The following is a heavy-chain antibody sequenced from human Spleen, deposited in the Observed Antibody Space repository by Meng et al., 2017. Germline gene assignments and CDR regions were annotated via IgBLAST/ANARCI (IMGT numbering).Heavy chain of an antibody. J-gene: IGHJ6*02. D-gene: IGHD6-13*01. CDR1: GGSISNTYYF. Sequence: SETLSLTCTVSGGSISNTYYFWGWIRQPPGKGLEWIGEINHSGSTNYNPSLKSRVTISVDTSKNQFSLKLSSVTAADTAVYYCASLYSSSWSGYYYYGMDVWGQGTTVTVSS. CDR2: INHSGST. CDR3: ASLYSSSWSGYYYYGMDV. V-gene: IGHV4-39*07.